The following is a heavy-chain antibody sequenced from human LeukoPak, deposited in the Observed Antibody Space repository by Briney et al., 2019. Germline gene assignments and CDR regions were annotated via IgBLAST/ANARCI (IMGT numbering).Heavy chain of an antibody. CDR2: ISACNGNT. J-gene: IGHJ4*02. V-gene: IGHV1-18*01. Sequence: GASVKVSCKASGYTFSNYGMSWVRQTPGQGLEWLGWISACNGNTNYAQKLQGRVTVTIDTSTSTAYMELTSLRSDDTAVYYCARDTHASGFGVGEWGQGTLVTVSS. CDR3: ARDTHASGFGVGE. CDR1: GYTFSNYG. D-gene: IGHD6-19*01.